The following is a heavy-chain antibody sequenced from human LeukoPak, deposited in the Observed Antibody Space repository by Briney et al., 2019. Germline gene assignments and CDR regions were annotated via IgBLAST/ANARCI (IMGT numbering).Heavy chain of an antibody. Sequence: GGSLRLSCAASGFTFRSYWMSWVRQAPGKGLEWVAKIKQDGSEKYYVDSVKGRFTISRDNAKNSLYLQMNSLRADDTAVYYCARCIAAGGQIIDYWGQGTLVTVSS. J-gene: IGHJ4*02. CDR3: ARCIAAGGQIIDY. V-gene: IGHV3-7*02. CDR1: GFTFRSYW. CDR2: IKQDGSEK. D-gene: IGHD6-13*01.